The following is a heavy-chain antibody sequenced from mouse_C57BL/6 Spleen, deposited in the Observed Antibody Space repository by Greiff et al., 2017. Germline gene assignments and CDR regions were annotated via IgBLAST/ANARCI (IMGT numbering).Heavy chain of an antibody. CDR1: GYTFTEYT. V-gene: IGHV1-62-2*01. D-gene: IGHD1-1*01. J-gene: IGHJ2*01. CDR2: FYPGSGSI. Sequence: VQLQQSGAELVKPGASVKLSCKASGYTFTEYTIHWVKQRSGRGLEWIGWFYPGSGSIKYNEKFKDKATLTADKSSSTVYLELSRWPSEDSAVYFCARHGRPGRGWYYFDYWGQGTTLTVAS. CDR3: ARHGRPGRGWYYFDY.